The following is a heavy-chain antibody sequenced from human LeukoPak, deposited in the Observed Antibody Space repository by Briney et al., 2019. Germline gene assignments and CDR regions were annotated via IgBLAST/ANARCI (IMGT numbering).Heavy chain of an antibody. J-gene: IGHJ6*02. Sequence: SQTLSLTCAISGDSVSSNGAAWNWVRQSPSRGLEWLGRTYCRSKWYYDYAISVKSRITINPDTSRNQFSLQVNSVIPEDTAVYYCTRQTYYYISGTYYSSLDVWGQGTTVTVSS. CDR1: GDSVSSNGAA. D-gene: IGHD3-10*01. CDR3: TRQTYYYISGTYYSSLDV. V-gene: IGHV6-1*01. CDR2: TYCRSKWYY.